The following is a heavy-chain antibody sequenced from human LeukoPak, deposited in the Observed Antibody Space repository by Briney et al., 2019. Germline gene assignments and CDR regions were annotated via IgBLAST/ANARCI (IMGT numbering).Heavy chain of an antibody. CDR2: IIPILGIA. CDR3: ARDRESPDFFDY. Sequence: ASVKVSCKASGGTFSSYAISWVRQAPGQGLEWMGRIIPILGIANYAQKFQGRVTITADKSTSTAYMELSSLRSEDTAVYYCARDRESPDFFDYWGQGTLVTVSS. CDR1: GGTFSSYA. J-gene: IGHJ4*02. V-gene: IGHV1-69*04.